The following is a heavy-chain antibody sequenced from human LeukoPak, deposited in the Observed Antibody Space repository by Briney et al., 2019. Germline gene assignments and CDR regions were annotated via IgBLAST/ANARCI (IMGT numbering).Heavy chain of an antibody. CDR3: ARGDSSSSNWFDP. V-gene: IGHV4-59*01. CDR2: IYYSGST. J-gene: IGHJ5*02. Sequence: SETLSLTCTVSGGSISSYYWSWIRQPPGRGLEWIGYIYYSGSTNYNPSLKSRVTISVDTSKNQFSLKLSSVTAADTAVYYCARGDSSSSNWFDPWGQGTLVTVPS. CDR1: GGSISSYY. D-gene: IGHD3-22*01.